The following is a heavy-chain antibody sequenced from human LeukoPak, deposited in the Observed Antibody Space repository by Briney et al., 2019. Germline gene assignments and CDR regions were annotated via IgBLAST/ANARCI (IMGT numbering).Heavy chain of an antibody. D-gene: IGHD3-10*01. V-gene: IGHV3-11*01. CDR3: ARDPLRYGSGSYYKGDFDY. J-gene: IGHJ4*02. Sequence: GGSLRLSCAASGFTFSDYYMSWIRQAPGKGLEWVSYISSSGSTIYYADSVKGRFTISRDNAKNSLYLQMNSLRAEDTAVYYCARDPLRYGSGSYYKGDFDYWGQGTLVTVSS. CDR2: ISSSGSTI. CDR1: GFTFSDYY.